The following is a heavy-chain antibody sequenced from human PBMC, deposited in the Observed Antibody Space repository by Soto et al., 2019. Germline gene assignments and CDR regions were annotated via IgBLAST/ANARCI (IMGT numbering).Heavy chain of an antibody. Sequence: EVQLLESGGGLVQPGGSLRLSCAASGFPFSSRAMSWVRQAPGKGLEWVSAISGSGTITYYADSVKGRFTISRDTSKNTLHLQMNRLRADDTAVYYFAEWARYCSGADCRAWGQGTLVTVSS. CDR1: GFPFSSRA. CDR2: ISGSGTIT. V-gene: IGHV3-23*01. J-gene: IGHJ5*02. D-gene: IGHD2-15*01. CDR3: AEWARYCSGADCRA.